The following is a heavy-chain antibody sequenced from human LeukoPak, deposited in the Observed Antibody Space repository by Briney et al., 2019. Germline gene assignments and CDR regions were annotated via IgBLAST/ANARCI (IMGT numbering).Heavy chain of an antibody. Sequence: GGSLRLSCAASGFTFSSYSMNWVRQAPGKGLEWVSSISSSSSYIYYADSVKGRFTISRDNAKNSLYLQMNSLRAEDTAVYYCARDRGYSYGSDYWGQGTLVTVSS. D-gene: IGHD5-18*01. CDR3: ARDRGYSYGSDY. J-gene: IGHJ4*02. V-gene: IGHV3-21*01. CDR1: GFTFSSYS. CDR2: ISSSSSYI.